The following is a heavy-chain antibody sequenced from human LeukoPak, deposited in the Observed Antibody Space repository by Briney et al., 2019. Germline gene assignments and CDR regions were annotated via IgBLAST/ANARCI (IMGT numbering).Heavy chain of an antibody. J-gene: IGHJ4*02. Sequence: GGSLRLSCAASGFTFNGYALSWVRQAPGRGLEWLSVISGNSGTTYYADSVKGRFTTSRDNSKKTLYLQMSSLGAEDTAVYYCAKDRDSSGRYRFDYWGQGTLVTVSS. CDR1: GFTFNGYA. CDR2: ISGNSGTT. V-gene: IGHV3-23*01. CDR3: AKDRDSSGRYRFDY. D-gene: IGHD3-22*01.